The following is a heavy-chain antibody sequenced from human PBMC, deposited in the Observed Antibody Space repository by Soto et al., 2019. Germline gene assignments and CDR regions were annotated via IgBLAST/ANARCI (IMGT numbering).Heavy chain of an antibody. D-gene: IGHD1-7*01. Sequence: GGSLRLSCAASGFTVSSNYMSWVRPAPGKGLEWVSVIYSGGSTYYADSVKGRFTISRDNSKNTLYLQMNSLRAEDSAVYYCARSTTAYYYGMDVWGQGTTVTVSS. V-gene: IGHV3-53*01. CDR2: IYSGGST. J-gene: IGHJ6*02. CDR3: ARSTTAYYYGMDV. CDR1: GFTVSSNY.